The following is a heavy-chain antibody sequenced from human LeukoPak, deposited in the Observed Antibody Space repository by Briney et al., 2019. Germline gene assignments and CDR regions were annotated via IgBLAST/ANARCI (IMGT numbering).Heavy chain of an antibody. D-gene: IGHD4-17*01. CDR1: GGSIRNYN. Sequence: SETLSLTCTVSGGSIRNYNWSWIRQPPGKGLEWIGYIFHTGRTDYNPSLKSRVTMSLDTSKNQFSLKLSSVTAADTAVYYCARRTGGDYGRIVFDYWGQGTLVTVSS. V-gene: IGHV4-59*12. CDR2: IFHTGRT. J-gene: IGHJ4*02. CDR3: ARRTGGDYGRIVFDY.